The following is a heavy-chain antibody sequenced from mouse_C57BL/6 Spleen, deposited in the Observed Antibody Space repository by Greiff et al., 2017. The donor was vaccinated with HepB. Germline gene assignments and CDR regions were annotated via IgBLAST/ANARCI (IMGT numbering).Heavy chain of an antibody. D-gene: IGHD1-1*01. Sequence: EVQLVESGPGLVKPSQSLSLTCSVTGYSITSGYYWNWIRQFPGNKLEWMGYISYDGSNNYNPSLKNRISITLDTSKNQSFLKLNSVTTEDTATYYCARETYYYGSSAFDYWGQGTTLTVSS. J-gene: IGHJ2*01. V-gene: IGHV3-6*01. CDR3: ARETYYYGSSAFDY. CDR2: ISYDGSN. CDR1: GYSITSGYY.